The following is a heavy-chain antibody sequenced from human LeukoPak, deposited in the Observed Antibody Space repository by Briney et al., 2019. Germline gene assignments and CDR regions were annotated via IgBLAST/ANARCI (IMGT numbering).Heavy chain of an antibody. CDR1: GYSISSGRY. CDR3: ARGGSSGWEGDY. CDR2: IYHRGST. Sequence: SETLSLTCSVSGYSISSGRYWGWIRQPPGKGLEWIGSIYHRGSTYYNPSLKSRVTISVDTSKNQFSLKLSSVTAADTAVYYCARGGSSGWEGDYWGQGTLVTVSS. V-gene: IGHV4-38-2*02. J-gene: IGHJ4*02. D-gene: IGHD6-19*01.